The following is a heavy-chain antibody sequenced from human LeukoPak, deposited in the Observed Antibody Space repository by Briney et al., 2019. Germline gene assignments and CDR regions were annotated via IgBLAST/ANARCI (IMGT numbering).Heavy chain of an antibody. D-gene: IGHD6-13*01. CDR3: ARDRQQLVRIFDY. CDR2: IYHSVST. J-gene: IGHJ4*02. Sequence: PSETLSLTCTVSGGSISSGSYFWSWIRQPPGMGLEWIGSIYHSVSTYYNPSLKTRVTISVDTSKNQFSLKLSSVTAADTAVYYCARDRQQLVRIFDYWGQGTLVTVSS. CDR1: GGSISSGSYF. V-gene: IGHV4-39*07.